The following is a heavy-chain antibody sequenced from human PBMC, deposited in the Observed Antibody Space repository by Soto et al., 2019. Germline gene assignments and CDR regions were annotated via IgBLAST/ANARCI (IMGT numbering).Heavy chain of an antibody. CDR2: IYSGGST. CDR3: ARGDDGDGHFDY. D-gene: IGHD4-17*01. J-gene: IGHJ4*02. V-gene: IGHV3-66*01. Sequence: EVQLVESGGGLVQPGGSLRLSCAASGFTVSSNYMSWVRQAPGKGLEWVSVIYSGGSTYYGDSVKGRFTISRDNSKNTLYLQMNSLRAEDKAVYYCARGDDGDGHFDYWGQGTLVTVSS. CDR1: GFTVSSNY.